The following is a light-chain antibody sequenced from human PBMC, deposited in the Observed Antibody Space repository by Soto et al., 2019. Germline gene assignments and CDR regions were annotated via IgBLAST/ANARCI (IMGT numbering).Light chain of an antibody. J-gene: IGKJ2*01. CDR1: RSLVYSDGNTY. V-gene: IGKV2-30*01. Sequence: DAVVTQSPLSLPVTVGQPASISCRSSRSLVYSDGNTYLAWLQQRPGQAPRRLIYKVSYRDSGVQDRFSGSGSGTDFTLKISRVEAEDVGIYYCMQGTHWPRTFGQGTKLEIK. CDR2: KVS. CDR3: MQGTHWPRT.